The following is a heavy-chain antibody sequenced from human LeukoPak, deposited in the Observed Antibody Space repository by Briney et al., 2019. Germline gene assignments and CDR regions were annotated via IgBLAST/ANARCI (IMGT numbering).Heavy chain of an antibody. D-gene: IGHD2-15*01. J-gene: IGHJ4*02. V-gene: IGHV3-30*18. Sequence: GGSLRLACAPDAFTFSSYGTDCVRQAPGKWLEWVAVISYDGSNKYYADSVKGRFTISRDNSKNTLYLQMNSLRAEDTAVYYCAKSSYCSGGSCYCLLCYWGQGTLVTVSS. CDR3: AKSSYCSGGSCYCLLCY. CDR2: ISYDGSNK. CDR1: AFTFSSYG.